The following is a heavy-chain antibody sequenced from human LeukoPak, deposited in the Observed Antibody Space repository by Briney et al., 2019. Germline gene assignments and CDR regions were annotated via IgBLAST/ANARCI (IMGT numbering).Heavy chain of an antibody. CDR1: GGSFSGYY. D-gene: IGHD5-24*01. Sequence: SETLSLTCAVYGGSFSGYYWSWIRQPPGKGLEWIGEIHHSGSTNYNPSLKSRVTISVDTSKNQFSLKLSSVTAAGTAVYYCARGDGYNSRRFDPWGQGTLVTVSS. V-gene: IGHV4-34*01. CDR3: ARGDGYNSRRFDP. J-gene: IGHJ5*02. CDR2: IHHSGST.